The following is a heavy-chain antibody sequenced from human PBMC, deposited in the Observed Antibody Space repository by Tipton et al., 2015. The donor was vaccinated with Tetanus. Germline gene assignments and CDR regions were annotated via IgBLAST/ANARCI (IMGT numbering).Heavy chain of an antibody. V-gene: IGHV4-30-2*01. CDR3: ARESITIFGVVSIDY. J-gene: IGHJ4*02. D-gene: IGHD3-3*01. Sequence: TLSLTCAVSGVSMRNGGFSWSWIRQPPGKGLEWIGYIYHTGGSYYNPSLKSRVTMSVDNSKNQFSLKLNSVTAADTAVYYCARESITIFGVVSIDYWGQGTLVTVSS. CDR1: GVSMRNGGFS. CDR2: IYHTGGS.